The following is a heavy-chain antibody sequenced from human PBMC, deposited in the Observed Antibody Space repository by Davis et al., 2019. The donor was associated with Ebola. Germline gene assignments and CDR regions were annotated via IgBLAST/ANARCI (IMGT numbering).Heavy chain of an antibody. V-gene: IGHV3-7*01. D-gene: IGHD2-15*01. J-gene: IGHJ4*02. CDR2: IKQDGSEK. CDR1: GFTFSSYW. CDR3: AREHRRGCSGGSCYFIY. Sequence: GGSLRLSCAASGFTFSSYWMSWVRQAPGKGLEWVANIKQDGSEKYYVDSVKGRFTISRDNAKNSLYLQMNSLRAEDTAVYYCAREHRRGCSGGSCYFIYWGQGTLVTVSS.